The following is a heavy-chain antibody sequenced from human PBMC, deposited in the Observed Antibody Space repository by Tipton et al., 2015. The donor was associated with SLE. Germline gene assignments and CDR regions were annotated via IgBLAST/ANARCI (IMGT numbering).Heavy chain of an antibody. D-gene: IGHD6-13*01. CDR3: ATIALAAAGSGWFDP. J-gene: IGHJ5*02. V-gene: IGHV4-61*02. Sequence: TLSLTCTVSGGSITTGSYYWSWIRQPAGRGLEWIGRLYTTGSTYYNPPLKSRVSMSVDTSKNQFSLKLSSVTAADTAVYYCATIALAAAGSGWFDPWGQGTLVTVSS. CDR2: LYTTGST. CDR1: GGSITTGSYY.